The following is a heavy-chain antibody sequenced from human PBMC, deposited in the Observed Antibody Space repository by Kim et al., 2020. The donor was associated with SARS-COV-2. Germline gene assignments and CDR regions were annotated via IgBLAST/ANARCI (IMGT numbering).Heavy chain of an antibody. CDR3: ARERIVGVYYYYYYGMDV. D-gene: IGHD1-26*01. CDR1: GYTFTGYY. CDR2: INPNSGGT. J-gene: IGHJ6*02. Sequence: ASVKVSCKASGYTFTGYYMHWVRQAPGQGLEWMGWINPNSGGTNYAQKFQGWVTMTRDTSISTAYMELSRLRSDDTAVYYCARERIVGVYYYYYYGMDVWGQGTTVTVSS. V-gene: IGHV1-2*04.